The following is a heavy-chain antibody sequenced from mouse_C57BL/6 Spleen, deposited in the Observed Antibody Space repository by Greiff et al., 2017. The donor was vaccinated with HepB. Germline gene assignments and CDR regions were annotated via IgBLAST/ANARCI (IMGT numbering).Heavy chain of an antibody. D-gene: IGHD4-1*01. Sequence: EVQLVESGADLVKPGGSLKLSCTASGFTFSSYGMSWVRQTPEKRLEWVATISSGGSYTYYPDSVKGRFTISRDNAKNTLYLQMSSLKSEDTAMYYCARRLNWDTPFAYWGQGTLVTVSA. CDR3: ARRLNWDTPFAY. J-gene: IGHJ3*01. V-gene: IGHV5-6*01. CDR2: ISSGGSYT. CDR1: GFTFSSYG.